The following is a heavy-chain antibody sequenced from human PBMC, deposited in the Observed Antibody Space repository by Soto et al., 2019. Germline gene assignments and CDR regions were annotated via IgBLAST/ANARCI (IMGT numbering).Heavy chain of an antibody. Sequence: GGSLRLSCAASGFTFSSYSRNWVRQAPGKGLEWVSSISSSSSYIYYADSVKGRFTISRDNAKNSLYLQMNSLRAEDTAVYYCAREGVQHGSGPYYYYGMDVWGQGTTVTVSS. V-gene: IGHV3-21*01. J-gene: IGHJ6*02. CDR2: ISSSSSYI. CDR1: GFTFSSYS. CDR3: AREGVQHGSGPYYYYGMDV. D-gene: IGHD3-10*01.